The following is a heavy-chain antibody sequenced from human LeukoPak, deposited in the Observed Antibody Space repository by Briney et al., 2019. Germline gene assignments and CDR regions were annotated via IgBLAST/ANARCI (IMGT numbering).Heavy chain of an antibody. CDR3: ARSRITMVRGVPSNWFDP. CDR1: GYSFTSYW. Sequence: GESLKISCKGSGYSFTSYWIGWVRQMPGKGLGWMGIIYPGDSDTRYSPSFQGQVTISADKSISTAYLQWSCLKASDTAMYYCARSRITMVRGVPSNWFDPWGQGTLVTVSS. CDR2: IYPGDSDT. J-gene: IGHJ5*02. V-gene: IGHV5-51*01. D-gene: IGHD3-10*01.